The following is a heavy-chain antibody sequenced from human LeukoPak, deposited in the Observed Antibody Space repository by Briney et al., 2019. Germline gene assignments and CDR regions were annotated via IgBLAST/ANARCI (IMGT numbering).Heavy chain of an antibody. CDR3: ARGSNRDY. J-gene: IGHJ4*02. CDR2: INPNTGGT. V-gene: IGHV1-2*02. Sequence: ASVKVSCKASGYTFTNYYIQWVRQAPGQGLEWMGWINPNTGGTNYAQKFQGRVTMTRDTSISTAYMELSRLGSDDTAVYYCARGSNRDYWGQGALVTVSS. D-gene: IGHD2-8*01. CDR1: GYTFTNYY.